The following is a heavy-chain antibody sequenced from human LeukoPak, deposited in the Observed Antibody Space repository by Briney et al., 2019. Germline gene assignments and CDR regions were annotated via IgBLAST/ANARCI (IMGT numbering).Heavy chain of an antibody. CDR1: GYTFTSYG. Sequence: ASVKVSCMASGYTFTSYGISWVRQAPGQGLEWMGWISAYNGNTNYAQKLQGRVTMTTDTSTSTAYMELRSLRSDDTAVYYCARDLHSSGWSNYYGMDVWGQGTTVTVSS. CDR2: ISAYNGNT. V-gene: IGHV1-18*01. D-gene: IGHD6-19*01. CDR3: ARDLHSSGWSNYYGMDV. J-gene: IGHJ6*02.